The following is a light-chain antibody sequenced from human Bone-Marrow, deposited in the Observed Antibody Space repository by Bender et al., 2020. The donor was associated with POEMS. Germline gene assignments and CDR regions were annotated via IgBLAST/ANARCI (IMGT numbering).Light chain of an antibody. J-gene: IGLJ3*02. CDR1: SSDVGGYNS. CDR3: SSYTPTSIWV. V-gene: IGLV2-11*01. Sequence: QSALTQPHSVSGSPGQPVTISCTGTSSDVGGYNSVSWYQQHPGKAPKLMIYDVNQRPSGVPDRFSGSKSDNTASLTVSTLQADDEADYYCSSYTPTSIWVFGGGTKLTVL. CDR2: DVN.